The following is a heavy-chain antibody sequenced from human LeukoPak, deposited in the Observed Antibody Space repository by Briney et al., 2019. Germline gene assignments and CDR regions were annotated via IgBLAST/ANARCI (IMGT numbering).Heavy chain of an antibody. CDR1: GGSISSSSYY. D-gene: IGHD4-23*01. CDR2: IYYSGST. CDR3: ARDYGGTIDY. J-gene: IGHJ4*02. V-gene: IGHV4-39*07. Sequence: SSETLSLTCTVSGGSISSSSYYWGWIRQPPGKGLEWIGSIYYSGSTYYNPSLKSRVTISVDTSKNQFSLKLSSVTAADTVVYYCARDYGGTIDYWGQGTLVTVSS.